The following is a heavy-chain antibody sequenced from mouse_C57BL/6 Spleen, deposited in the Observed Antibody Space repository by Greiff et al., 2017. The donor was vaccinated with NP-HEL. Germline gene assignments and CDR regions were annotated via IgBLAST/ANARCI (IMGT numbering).Heavy chain of an antibody. D-gene: IGHD1-1*01. J-gene: IGHJ1*03. CDR1: GYTFTDYN. CDR3: ARFYGSTDWYFDV. Sequence: VHVKQSGPELVKPGASVKIPCKASGYTFTDYNMDWVKQSHGKSLEWIGDINPNNGGTIYNQKFKGKATLTVDKSSSTAYMELRSLTSEDTAVYYCARFYGSTDWYFDVWGTGTTVTVSS. CDR2: INPNNGGT. V-gene: IGHV1-18*01.